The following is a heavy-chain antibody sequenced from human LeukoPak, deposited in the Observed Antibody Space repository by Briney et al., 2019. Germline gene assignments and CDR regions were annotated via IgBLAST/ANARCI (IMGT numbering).Heavy chain of an antibody. CDR3: TRERDLSLYYFDY. CDR2: ISYDGNNK. V-gene: IGHV3-30-3*01. J-gene: IGHJ4*02. CDR1: GFTFSSFA. Sequence: SGGSLRLSCAASGFTFSSFAMTWVRQAPGKGLEWVAVISYDGNNKYYANSVKGRFTISRDNSKNTLYLQMNSLRAEDTAVYYCTRERDLSLYYFDYWGQGTLVTVSS.